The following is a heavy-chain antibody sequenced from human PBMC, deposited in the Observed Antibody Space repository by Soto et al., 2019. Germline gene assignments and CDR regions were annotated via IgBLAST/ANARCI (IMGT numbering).Heavy chain of an antibody. J-gene: IGHJ4*02. CDR2: ISYDGSNK. V-gene: IGHV3-30*03. Sequence: PGGSLRLSCAASGFTFSSYGMHWVRQAPGKGLEWVAVISYDGSNKYYADSVKGRFTISRDNSKNTLYLQMNSLRAEDTAVYYCVAVVVVAAYFDYWGQGTLVTVSS. CDR1: GFTFSSYG. CDR3: VAVVVVAAYFDY. D-gene: IGHD2-15*01.